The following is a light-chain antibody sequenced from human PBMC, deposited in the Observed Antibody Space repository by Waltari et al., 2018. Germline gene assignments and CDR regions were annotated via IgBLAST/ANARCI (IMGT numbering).Light chain of an antibody. Sequence: QSVVTQPPSASGTPGQWVTISCSGSSSNIGSNTVNWYQQLPGTAPKLLVYSDNQLPSGVPDRFSGSKSGTSAALAISGLQSEDEAGYYCAAWDDSLNAVVFGGGTKLTVL. CDR1: SSNIGSNT. CDR2: SDN. V-gene: IGLV1-44*01. CDR3: AAWDDSLNAVV. J-gene: IGLJ3*02.